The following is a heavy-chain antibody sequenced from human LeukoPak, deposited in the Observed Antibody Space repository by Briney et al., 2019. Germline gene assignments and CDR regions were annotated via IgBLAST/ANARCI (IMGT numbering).Heavy chain of an antibody. V-gene: IGHV4-39*01. Sequence: SETLSLTCTVSDGSISSGNYYWGWIRQPPGKGLEWIGNIHSSRSTYYNPSLKSRVTISVDTSKNQFSVKLNSVTAADTAVYYCARRRGGSSHSDYWGQGTLVTVSS. CDR3: ARRRGGSSHSDY. D-gene: IGHD1-26*01. CDR1: DGSISSGNYY. J-gene: IGHJ4*02. CDR2: IHSSRST.